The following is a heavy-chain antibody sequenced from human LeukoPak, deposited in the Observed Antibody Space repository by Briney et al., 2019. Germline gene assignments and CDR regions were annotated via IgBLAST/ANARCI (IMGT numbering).Heavy chain of an antibody. Sequence: GGSLRLSCAASGFTFSHYWMSWVRQAPGKGLEWVANIKQDGSEKYYVDSVKGRFTISRDNAKNSLYLQMSSLRAEDTAVYYCARVSYYYYGSGSYSQDAFNIWGQGTMVTVSS. CDR1: GFTFSHYW. J-gene: IGHJ3*02. CDR3: ARVSYYYYGSGSYSQDAFNI. D-gene: IGHD3-10*01. V-gene: IGHV3-7*01. CDR2: IKQDGSEK.